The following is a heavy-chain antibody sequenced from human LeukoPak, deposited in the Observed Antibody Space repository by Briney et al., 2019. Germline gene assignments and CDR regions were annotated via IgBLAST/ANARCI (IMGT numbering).Heavy chain of an antibody. D-gene: IGHD5-12*01. CDR3: ARVQRGHSGRTTPQNNWFAP. CDR2: IYHSGST. CDR1: GYSISSGYY. Sequence: SETLSLTCTVSGYSISSGYYWGWIRQPPGKGLEWIGRIYHSGSTYYNPSLKSRVTISVDTSKNQFSLKLRSVTAADTAVYYCARVQRGHSGRTTPQNNWFAPWGQGTLVTVSS. J-gene: IGHJ5*02. V-gene: IGHV4-38-2*02.